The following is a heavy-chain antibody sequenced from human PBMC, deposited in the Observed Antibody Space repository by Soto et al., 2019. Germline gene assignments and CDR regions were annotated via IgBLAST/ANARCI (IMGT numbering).Heavy chain of an antibody. D-gene: IGHD6-13*01. CDR1: GGSISSGDYY. CDR3: AISYRSPGIAAAGTYFAY. V-gene: IGHV4-30-4*01. Sequence: PSETLSLTCTVSGGSISSGDYYWSWIRQPPGKGLEWIGYIYYSGSTYYNPSLKSRVTISVDTSKNQFSLKLSSVTAADTAVYYCAISYRSPGIAAAGTYFAYWGQGTLVTV. J-gene: IGHJ4*02. CDR2: IYYSGST.